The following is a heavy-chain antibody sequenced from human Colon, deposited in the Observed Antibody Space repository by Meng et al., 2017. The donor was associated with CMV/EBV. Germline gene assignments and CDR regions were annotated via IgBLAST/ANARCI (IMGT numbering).Heavy chain of an antibody. CDR3: GRGRVVGGG. V-gene: IGHV1-8*01. CDR1: GYSLTMYD. J-gene: IGHJ4*02. CDR2: ITPYSGHT. D-gene: IGHD2-21*01. Sequence: CKAFGYSLTMYDNDWVRQARGQGLEWMGWITPYSGHTAYAQKFQGRITMTRGPSVTTAYLEITSLRSDDTAVYYCGRGRVVGGGWGQGTLVTVS.